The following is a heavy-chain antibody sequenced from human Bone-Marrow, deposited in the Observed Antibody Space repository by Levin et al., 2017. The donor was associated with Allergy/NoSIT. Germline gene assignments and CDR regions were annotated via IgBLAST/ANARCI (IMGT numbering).Heavy chain of an antibody. CDR2: INWNGGSI. CDR1: GFRFNDHA. V-gene: IGHV3-9*01. Sequence: SLKISCAASGFRFNDHAMHWVRQVPGKGLEWVSGINWNGGSIGYADSVKGRFTISRDNAKNSLYLEMTSLRAGDTAFYYCTRDIGESYGYYGMDVWGQGTPVNVSS. CDR3: TRDIGESYGYYGMDV. D-gene: IGHD3-16*01. J-gene: IGHJ6*01.